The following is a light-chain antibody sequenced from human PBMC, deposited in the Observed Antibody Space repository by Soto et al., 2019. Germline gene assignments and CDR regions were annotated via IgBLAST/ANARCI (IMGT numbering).Light chain of an antibody. CDR3: QAWDKSTAV. Sequence: SSELTQTPSVSVSPGQTASITCSGDKLGDKYACWYQQKPGQSPVLVIYQDTKRPSGIPERFSGSKSGNTATLTISGTQAMDEADYYCQAWDKSTAVFGGGTKVTVL. J-gene: IGLJ2*01. CDR2: QDT. V-gene: IGLV3-1*01. CDR1: KLGDKY.